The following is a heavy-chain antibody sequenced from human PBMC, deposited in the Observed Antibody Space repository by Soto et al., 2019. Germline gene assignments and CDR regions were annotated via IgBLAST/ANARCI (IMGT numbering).Heavy chain of an antibody. Sequence: GGSLRLSCAASGFTFSTYAMAWVRQAPGKGLEWVSGVSASGLNTDYADPVKGRFYISRDNSKNTVSLHMNSLRAEDTALYYCASRPQGYCGGAECFNYFDYWGQGTQVTVSS. CDR2: VSASGLNT. J-gene: IGHJ4*02. CDR3: ASRPQGYCGGAECFNYFDY. D-gene: IGHD2-21*01. CDR1: GFTFSTYA. V-gene: IGHV3-23*01.